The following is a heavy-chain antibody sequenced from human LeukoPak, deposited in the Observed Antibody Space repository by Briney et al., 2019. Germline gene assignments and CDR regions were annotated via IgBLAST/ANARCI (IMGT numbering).Heavy chain of an antibody. V-gene: IGHV4-4*07. CDR2: IYTSGNT. J-gene: IGHJ5*02. Sequence: SETLSLTCTVSGGSISGYYWSWIRQPAGKGLDWIGRIYTSGNTNYNPSLKSRVTLSVDTSKNQFSLKLSSVTAADTAAYYCARDYDFWRGYYKNSFDPWGQGTLVTVSS. CDR3: ARDYDFWRGYYKNSFDP. CDR1: GGSISGYY. D-gene: IGHD3-3*01.